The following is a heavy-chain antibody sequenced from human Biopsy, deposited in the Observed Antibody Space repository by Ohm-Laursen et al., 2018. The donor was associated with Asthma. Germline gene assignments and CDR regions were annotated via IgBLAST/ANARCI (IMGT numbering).Heavy chain of an antibody. CDR3: ARAQDYYDSRGYYRSFDY. CDR1: GFTFSDYY. J-gene: IGHJ4*02. Sequence: LRLSCAASGFTFSDYYWTWIRQHPGKGLEWIGFIYYSGSTYYNPSLKSRVSISIDTSKNQFSLKLSSVTAADTAVYYCARAQDYYDSRGYYRSFDYWGQGTLVTVSS. D-gene: IGHD3-22*01. V-gene: IGHV4-31*02. CDR2: IYYSGST.